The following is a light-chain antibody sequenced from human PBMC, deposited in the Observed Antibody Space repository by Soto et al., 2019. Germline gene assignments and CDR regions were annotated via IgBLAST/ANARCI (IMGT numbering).Light chain of an antibody. J-gene: IGLJ2*01. V-gene: IGLV1-40*01. CDR2: GNS. CDR1: SSNIGAGYD. CDR3: QSYDSSLSGSV. Sequence: QCVLTQPPSVSGAPGQRVTISCTGSSSNIGAGYDVHWYQQLPGTAPKLLIYGNSNRPSGVPDRFSGSKSGTSASLAITGLQAEDEADYYCQSYDSSLSGSVFGGGTKLTV.